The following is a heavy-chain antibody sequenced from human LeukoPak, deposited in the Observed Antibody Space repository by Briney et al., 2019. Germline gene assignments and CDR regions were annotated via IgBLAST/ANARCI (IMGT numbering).Heavy chain of an antibody. V-gene: IGHV4-59*01. CDR3: ARENGYRYDY. CDR2: IYYSGST. D-gene: IGHD5-18*01. J-gene: IGHJ4*02. Sequence: SETLSLTCTVSGGSITSYYWSWIRQPPGKGLEWIGSIYYSGSTNYNPSLKSRVTISADTSKNQFSLKLSSVTAADTALYYCARENGYRYDYWGQGTLVTVSS. CDR1: GGSITSYY.